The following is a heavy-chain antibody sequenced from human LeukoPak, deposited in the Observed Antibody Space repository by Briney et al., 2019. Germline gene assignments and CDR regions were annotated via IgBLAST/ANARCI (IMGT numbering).Heavy chain of an antibody. Sequence: SETLSLTCTVSGGSLSSYYWSWIRQPAGKGLEWIGRIYTSGSTNYNPSLKSRVTMSVDTSKNQFSLKLSSVTAADTAVYYCARDPITSPYYDILTGFDPWGQGTLVTVSS. V-gene: IGHV4-4*07. CDR3: ARDPITSPYYDILTGFDP. D-gene: IGHD3-9*01. CDR1: GGSLSSYY. CDR2: IYTSGST. J-gene: IGHJ5*02.